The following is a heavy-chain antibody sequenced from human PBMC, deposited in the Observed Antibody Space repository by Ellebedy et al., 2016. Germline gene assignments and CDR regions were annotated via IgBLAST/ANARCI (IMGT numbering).Heavy chain of an antibody. CDR2: ISYDGSNK. Sequence: GESLKISXAASGFTFSSYAMHWVRQAPGKGLEWVAVISYDGSNKYYADSVKGRFTISRDNSKNTLYLQMNSLRAEDTAVYYCANYFRDYWGQGTLVTVSS. J-gene: IGHJ4*02. V-gene: IGHV3-30-3*01. CDR3: ANYFRDY. CDR1: GFTFSSYA. D-gene: IGHD3-10*01.